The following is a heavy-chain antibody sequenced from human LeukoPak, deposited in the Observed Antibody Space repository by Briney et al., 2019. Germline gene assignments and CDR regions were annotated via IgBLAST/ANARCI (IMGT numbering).Heavy chain of an antibody. Sequence: SETLSLTCTVSGGSISSYYWSWIRQPPGKGLEWIGYIYYSGSTNYNPSLKSRVTISVDTSKNQFSLKLSSVTAADTAVYYCAREYCSGGSCYSTYFDYWGQGTLVTVSS. D-gene: IGHD2-15*01. CDR1: GGSISSYY. J-gene: IGHJ4*02. CDR3: AREYCSGGSCYSTYFDY. V-gene: IGHV4-59*01. CDR2: IYYSGST.